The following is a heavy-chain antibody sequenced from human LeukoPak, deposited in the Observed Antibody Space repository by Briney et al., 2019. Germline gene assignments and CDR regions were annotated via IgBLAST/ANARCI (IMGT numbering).Heavy chain of an antibody. D-gene: IGHD2-21*02. Sequence: GGSLRLSCAASGFTFSDYYMSWIRQAPGKGLEWVSYISSSGSTIYYADSVKGRFTISRDNAKNSLYLQMNSLRAEDTAVYYCWRGFTVVTRKMVFDIGGQGKMVTVSS. CDR1: GFTFSDYY. V-gene: IGHV3-11*01. CDR2: ISSSGSTI. CDR3: WRGFTVVTRKMVFDI. J-gene: IGHJ3*02.